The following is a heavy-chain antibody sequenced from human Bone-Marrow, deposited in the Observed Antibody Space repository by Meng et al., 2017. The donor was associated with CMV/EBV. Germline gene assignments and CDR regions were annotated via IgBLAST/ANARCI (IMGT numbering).Heavy chain of an antibody. J-gene: IGHJ6*02. CDR1: RYTFTRHG. D-gene: IGHD3-3*01. CDR3: ARGGVRRDYDFWSGYSSGLYYGMDV. V-gene: IGHV1-18*01. Sequence: ASDKVPCKPSRYTFTRHGNSWVRQAPGHGLEWMGWISAYNGNKNYAQKLKGRVTMTTDTYTSKAHMELRSLRSDATAVYYCARGGVRRDYDFWSGYSSGLYYGMDVWGQGTTVTFSS. CDR2: ISAYNGNK.